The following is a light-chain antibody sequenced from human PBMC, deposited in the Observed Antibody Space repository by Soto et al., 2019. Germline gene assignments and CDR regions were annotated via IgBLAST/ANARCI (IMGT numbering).Light chain of an antibody. CDR2: GAS. CDR1: QSVTSDY. V-gene: IGKV3-20*01. CDR3: QQYGDSPRT. Sequence: EIVLTQSPGTLSLSPGERATLSCRASQSVTSDYLAWYQLKPGQAPRLLIYGASSRATAIPDRFSGSGSGTDFTLIISRLEPEDFAVYYCQQYGDSPRTFGQGTKVDIK. J-gene: IGKJ1*01.